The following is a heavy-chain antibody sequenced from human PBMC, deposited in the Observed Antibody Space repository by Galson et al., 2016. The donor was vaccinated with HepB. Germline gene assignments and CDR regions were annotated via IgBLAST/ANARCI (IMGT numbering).Heavy chain of an antibody. Sequence: SVKVSCKASGGTFSSFVINWVRQAPGQGLEWMGGIIPIFGTANYAQKFQGRATVTADESSSTAYMELSSLRSEDTALYYCARASYYYGSGIEYWGQGTLVTVSS. J-gene: IGHJ4*02. V-gene: IGHV1-69*13. CDR1: GGTFSSFV. CDR3: ARASYYYGSGIEY. CDR2: IIPIFGTA. D-gene: IGHD3-10*01.